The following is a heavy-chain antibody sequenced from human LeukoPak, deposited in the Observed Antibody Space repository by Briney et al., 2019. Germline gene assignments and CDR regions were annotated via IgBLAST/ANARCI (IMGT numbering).Heavy chain of an antibody. CDR1: GFTFSRSA. Sequence: GGSLRLSCAASGFTFSRSAMTWVRQAPGKGPEWVSSIADNGATYYADSVKGRFIISRDNSKNTLFLQMDSLRAEDTALYYCARVGVDLHYYYYMDVWGKGTTVAVSS. CDR3: ARVGVDLHYYYYMDV. J-gene: IGHJ6*03. D-gene: IGHD3-3*01. V-gene: IGHV3-23*01. CDR2: IADNGAT.